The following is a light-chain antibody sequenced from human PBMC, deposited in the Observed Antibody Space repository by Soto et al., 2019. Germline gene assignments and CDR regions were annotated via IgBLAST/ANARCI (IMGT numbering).Light chain of an antibody. Sequence: EIVLTQSPVTLSLSPGERDTLSCKASQSVSRYLAWYQQKRDQAPRILIYDAFNGDTGIPARFSGSGSGTDFTLTISSLEPEDFSVYYCQQRSNWPITFGRGTRLEIK. CDR2: DAF. CDR3: QQRSNWPIT. J-gene: IGKJ5*01. V-gene: IGKV3-11*01. CDR1: QSVSRY.